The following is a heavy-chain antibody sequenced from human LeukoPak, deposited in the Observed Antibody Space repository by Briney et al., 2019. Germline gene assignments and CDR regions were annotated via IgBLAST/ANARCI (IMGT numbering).Heavy chain of an antibody. CDR1: GGTFSSYA. J-gene: IGHJ4*02. V-gene: IGHV1-69*13. CDR2: IIPIFGTA. Sequence: ASVKVSCKASGGTFSSYAISWVRQAPGQGLEWMGGIIPIFGTANYAQKFQGRVTITADESTSTAYMELSSLRSEDTAVYYCAKVGNYGLFDYWGQGTLVTVSS. D-gene: IGHD3-10*01. CDR3: AKVGNYGLFDY.